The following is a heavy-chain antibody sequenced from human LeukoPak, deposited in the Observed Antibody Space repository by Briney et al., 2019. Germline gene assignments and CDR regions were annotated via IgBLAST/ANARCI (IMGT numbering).Heavy chain of an antibody. Sequence: ETLSLTCTVSGGSISSGGYYWSWIRQHPGKGLEWVSAISGSGGSTYYADSVKGRFTISRDNSKNTLHLQMNSLRAEDTAVYYCAKDSRLYYYDSSGLDAFDIWGQGTMVTVSS. V-gene: IGHV3-23*01. D-gene: IGHD3-22*01. CDR1: GGSISSGGYY. CDR2: ISGSGGST. CDR3: AKDSRLYYYDSSGLDAFDI. J-gene: IGHJ3*02.